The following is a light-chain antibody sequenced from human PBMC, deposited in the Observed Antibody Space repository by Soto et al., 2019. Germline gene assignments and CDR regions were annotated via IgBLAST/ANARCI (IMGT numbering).Light chain of an antibody. V-gene: IGKV1-12*01. Sequence: DILMTQSPSSVSASVGDRVTIACRASQDISSWLSWYQQTPGRVPKLLIYATSKLQPGVPTRFSGSGSGTNFTLTISSLHPADFATYYCQQANSFPLTFGQGTRLDIK. CDR1: QDISSW. CDR3: QQANSFPLT. J-gene: IGKJ5*01. CDR2: ATS.